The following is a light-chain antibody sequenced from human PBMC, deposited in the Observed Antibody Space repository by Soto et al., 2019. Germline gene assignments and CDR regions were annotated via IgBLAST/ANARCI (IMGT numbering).Light chain of an antibody. V-gene: IGKV3-15*01. J-gene: IGKJ5*01. CDR2: GSF. CDR3: QQYNDRPPIT. Sequence: EIVITQSPVTLSASPGESPTLSCRASQSVDNNVAWYQKKPGQAPRLLIVGSFARATGIPARFSGSGSGSELTLTISGLQSEDFAVYYCQQYNDRPPITFGQGTRLEIK. CDR1: QSVDNN.